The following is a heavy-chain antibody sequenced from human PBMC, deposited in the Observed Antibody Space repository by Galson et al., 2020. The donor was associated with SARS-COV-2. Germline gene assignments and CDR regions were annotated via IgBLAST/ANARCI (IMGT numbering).Heavy chain of an antibody. V-gene: IGHV3-33*08. CDR2: IWYDGSNK. J-gene: IGHJ6*02. CDR3: ARDLFMGFGAYSSGYYPPYYYYGMDV. CDR1: GFTFSSYS. Sequence: GSLRLSCAASGFTFSSYSMNWVRQAPGKGLEWVAVIWYDGSNKYYADSVKGRFTISRDNSKNTLYLQMNSLRAEDTAVYYCARDLFMGFGAYSSGYYPPYYYYGMDVWGQGTTVTVSS. D-gene: IGHD3-22*01.